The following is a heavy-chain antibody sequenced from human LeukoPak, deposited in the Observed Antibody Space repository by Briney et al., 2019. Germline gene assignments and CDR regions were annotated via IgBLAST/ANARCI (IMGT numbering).Heavy chain of an antibody. D-gene: IGHD5-18*01. V-gene: IGHV4-30-2*01. CDR2: IYHSGST. CDR1: GGSISSGGYY. J-gene: IGHJ4*02. CDR3: ARAPDTAMVWYFDY. Sequence: PSQTLSLTCTVSGGSISSGGYYWSWIRQPPGKGLEWIGYIYHSGSTYYNPSLKSRVTISVDTSKNQFSLKLSSVTAADTAVYYCARAPDTAMVWYFDYWGQGTLVTVSS.